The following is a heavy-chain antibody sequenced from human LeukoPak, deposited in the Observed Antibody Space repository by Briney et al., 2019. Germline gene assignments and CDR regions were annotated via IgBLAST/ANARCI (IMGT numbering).Heavy chain of an antibody. Sequence: GGSLRLSCAASGFTFSSYAMNWVRQAPGKGLEWVSTISDSGSSTYYADSVKGRFTISRDNSKNTLYLQMNSLRVEDTAVYYCARVEVVVTVSDAFDIWGQGTMVTVSS. V-gene: IGHV3-23*01. J-gene: IGHJ3*02. D-gene: IGHD2-21*02. CDR3: ARVEVVVTVSDAFDI. CDR1: GFTFSSYA. CDR2: ISDSGSST.